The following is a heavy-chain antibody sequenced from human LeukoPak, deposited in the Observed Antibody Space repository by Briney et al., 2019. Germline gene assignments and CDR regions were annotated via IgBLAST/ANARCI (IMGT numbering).Heavy chain of an antibody. CDR2: ISSSSSYI. V-gene: IGHV3-21*01. D-gene: IGHD1-26*01. J-gene: IGHJ4*02. Sequence: GGSLRLSCAASGITFRNFYMSWVRQAPGKGLEWVSSISSSSSYIYYADSVKGRFTISRDNAKNSLYLQMNSLRAEDTAVYYCARDRSGTYYLDYWGQGTLVTVSS. CDR3: ARDRSGTYYLDY. CDR1: GITFRNFY.